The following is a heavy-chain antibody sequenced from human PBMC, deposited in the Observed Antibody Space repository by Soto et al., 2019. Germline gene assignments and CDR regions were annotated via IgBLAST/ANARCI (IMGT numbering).Heavy chain of an antibody. D-gene: IGHD6-19*01. CDR1: GFTFSSYW. V-gene: IGHV3-74*01. CDR2: INSDGSSP. CDR3: ARTRGGGYSSGWYWG. J-gene: IGHJ4*02. Sequence: EVQLVESGGGLVQPGGSLRLSCAASGFTFSSYWMHWVRQAPGKGLVWVSRINSDGSSPSYADSVKGRFTISRDNAKNTLYLQMNSLRAEDTAVYYCARTRGGGYSSGWYWGWGQGTLVTASS.